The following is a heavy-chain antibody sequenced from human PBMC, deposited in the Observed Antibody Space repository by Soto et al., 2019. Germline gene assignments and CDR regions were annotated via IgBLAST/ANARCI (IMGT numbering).Heavy chain of an antibody. D-gene: IGHD2-2*01. CDR2: ISGSGGST. CDR1: GFTFSSYA. CDR3: ANSRCSSTSCRWNSGYDSAFDI. V-gene: IGHV3-23*01. J-gene: IGHJ3*02. Sequence: GGSLRLSCAASGFTFSSYAMSWVRQAPGKGLEWVSAISGSGGSTYYADSVKGRFTISRDNSKNTLYLQMNSLRAEDTAVYYCANSRCSSTSCRWNSGYDSAFDIWGQGTMVTVSS.